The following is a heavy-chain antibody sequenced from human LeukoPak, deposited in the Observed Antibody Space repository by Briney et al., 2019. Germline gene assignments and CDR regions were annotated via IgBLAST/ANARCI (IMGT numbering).Heavy chain of an antibody. D-gene: IGHD3-22*01. CDR1: GFTFGDYA. Sequence: GGSLRLSCTASGFTFGDYAMSWVRQAPGKGPEWVGFIRSKPYGGTRDYAASVKGRFTISRDDSKSIAYLQMNSLKTEDTAVYYCTRVYYYDSSGEYYFDYWGQGTLVTVSS. CDR2: IRSKPYGGTR. J-gene: IGHJ4*02. CDR3: TRVYYYDSSGEYYFDY. V-gene: IGHV3-49*04.